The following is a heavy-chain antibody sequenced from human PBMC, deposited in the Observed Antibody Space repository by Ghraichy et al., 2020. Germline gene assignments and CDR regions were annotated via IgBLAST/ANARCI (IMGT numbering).Heavy chain of an antibody. Sequence: GGSLRLSCAASGFTFSSYSMNWVRQAPGKGLEWVSSISSSSYIYYADSVKGRFTISRDNAKNSLYLQMNSLRAEDTTVYYCARDRVTTGGVFDYWGQGTLVTVSS. J-gene: IGHJ4*02. CDR1: GFTFSSYS. CDR2: ISSSSYI. D-gene: IGHD4-17*01. V-gene: IGHV3-21*01. CDR3: ARDRVTTGGVFDY.